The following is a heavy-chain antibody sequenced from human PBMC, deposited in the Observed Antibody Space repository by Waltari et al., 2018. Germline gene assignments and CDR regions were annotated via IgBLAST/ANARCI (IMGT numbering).Heavy chain of an antibody. CDR1: GFTVSSNY. J-gene: IGHJ3*02. Sequence: EVQLVESGGGLIQPGGSLRLSCAASGFTVSSNYMSWVRQAPGKGLEWVSVIYSGGSTYYADSVKGRFTISRDNSKNTLYLQMNSLRAEDTAVYYCARGRDGYSEDAFDIWGQGTMVTVSS. V-gene: IGHV3-53*01. CDR2: IYSGGST. D-gene: IGHD5-18*01. CDR3: ARGRDGYSEDAFDI.